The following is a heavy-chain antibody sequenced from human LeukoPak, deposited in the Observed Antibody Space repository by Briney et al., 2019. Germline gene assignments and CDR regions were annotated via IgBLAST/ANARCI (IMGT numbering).Heavy chain of an antibody. Sequence: GGSLRLSCAASGFTFSSYWMSWVRQAPGKGLEWVSAISGSGGSTYYADSVKGRFTISRDNSKNTLYLQMNSLRAEDTAVYYCVRGGDSSNRKRSLGFWGQGTLVTVSS. V-gene: IGHV3-23*01. CDR2: ISGSGGST. D-gene: IGHD6-13*01. J-gene: IGHJ4*02. CDR1: GFTFSSYW. CDR3: VRGGDSSNRKRSLGF.